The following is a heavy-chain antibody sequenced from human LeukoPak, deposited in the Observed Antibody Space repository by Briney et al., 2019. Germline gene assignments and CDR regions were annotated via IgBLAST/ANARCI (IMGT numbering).Heavy chain of an antibody. CDR1: GFIFTNYW. CDR2: IKQDESKT. V-gene: IGHV3-7*01. Sequence: GGSLRLSCAASGFIFTNYWMGWVRQAPGKGPEWVANIKQDESKTYYVDSVKGRFTISRDNAKNSLYLQMNSLRAEDTAVYYCTRDASLYCSGDSCYWAFDRWGQGTLVTVSS. J-gene: IGHJ5*02. CDR3: TRDASLYCSGDSCYWAFDR. D-gene: IGHD2-15*01.